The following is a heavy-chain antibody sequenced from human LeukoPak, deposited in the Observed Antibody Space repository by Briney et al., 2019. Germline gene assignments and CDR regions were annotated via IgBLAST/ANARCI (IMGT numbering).Heavy chain of an antibody. Sequence: GPSVTVSFKASGYTFTSYDINWVRQAPGQGLEWMGWMNPNSGNTGYAQKFQGRGTMTRNTSISTAYMELSSLRSEDTAVYYCARALGDCSSTSCYYNWFDPWGQGTLVTVSS. CDR3: ARALGDCSSTSCYYNWFDP. CDR1: GYTFTSYD. D-gene: IGHD2-2*01. V-gene: IGHV1-8*01. J-gene: IGHJ5*02. CDR2: MNPNSGNT.